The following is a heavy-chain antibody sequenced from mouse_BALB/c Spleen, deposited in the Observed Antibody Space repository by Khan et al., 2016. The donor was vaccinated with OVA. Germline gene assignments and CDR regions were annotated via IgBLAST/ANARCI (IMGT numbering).Heavy chain of an antibody. Sequence: EVQLQESGPGLVKPSQSLSLTCSVTGYSITSGYFWNWIRQFPGNKLEWMGYIRYDGNSNYNPSLKNRISITRDTSKNQFFLKLHSVTPEDGATYYCARVGSSGPAWFTYWGQGTMVTVSA. CDR2: IRYDGNS. CDR1: GYSITSGYF. J-gene: IGHJ3*01. V-gene: IGHV3-6*02. D-gene: IGHD3-1*01. CDR3: ARVGSSGPAWFTY.